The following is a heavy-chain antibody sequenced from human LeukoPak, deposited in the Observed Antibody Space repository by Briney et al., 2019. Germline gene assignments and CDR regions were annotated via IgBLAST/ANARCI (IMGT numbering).Heavy chain of an antibody. V-gene: IGHV3-30-3*01. D-gene: IGHD3-9*01. CDR1: GFTFSSYA. CDR3: ARDADYYDILTGPFDY. J-gene: IGHJ4*02. CDR2: ISYDGSNK. Sequence: GGSLRLSCAASGFTFSSYAMHWVRQAPGKGLEWVAVISYDGSNKYYADSVKGRFTISRDNSKNTLYLQMNSLRAEDTAVYYCARDADYYDILTGPFDYRGQGTLVTVSS.